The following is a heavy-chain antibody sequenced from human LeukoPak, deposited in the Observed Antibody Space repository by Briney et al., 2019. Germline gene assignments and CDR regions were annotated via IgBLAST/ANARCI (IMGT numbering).Heavy chain of an antibody. D-gene: IGHD6-13*01. CDR2: ISSSSSYI. V-gene: IGHV3-21*01. CDR3: ARPGYSSSWYPSWFDP. J-gene: IGHJ5*02. Sequence: PGGSLRLSCAASGFTFSSYSMNWVRQAPGKGLEWVSSISSSSSYIYYADSVKGRFTISRDNAKNSLYLQMNSLRAEDTAVYYCARPGYSSSWYPSWFDPWGQGTLVTVSS. CDR1: GFTFSSYS.